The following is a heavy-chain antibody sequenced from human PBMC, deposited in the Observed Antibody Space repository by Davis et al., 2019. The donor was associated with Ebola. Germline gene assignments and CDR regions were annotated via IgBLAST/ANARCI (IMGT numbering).Heavy chain of an antibody. D-gene: IGHD1-26*01. CDR2: INYSGST. J-gene: IGHJ5*02. V-gene: IGHV4-34*01. CDR1: GGSFSGYY. Sequence: MPSETLSLTCAVYGGSFSGYYGSWIRQPPGKGLEWIGEINYSGSTNYNPSLKSRVTISVDTSKNQFSLKLSSVTAADTAVYYCARAVGAITSWFDPWGQGTLVTVSS. CDR3: ARAVGAITSWFDP.